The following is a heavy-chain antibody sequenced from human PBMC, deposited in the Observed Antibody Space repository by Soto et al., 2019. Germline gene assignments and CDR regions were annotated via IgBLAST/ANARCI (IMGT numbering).Heavy chain of an antibody. CDR1: GGTFSRNA. D-gene: IGHD4-17*01. CDR2: TIPMFNIA. CDR3: ARGRELDDDDYPDYGMDV. J-gene: IGHJ6*02. Sequence: QVHLVQSGAEVKKPGSSVKVSCKASGGTFSRNAISWVRLAPGQGLEWMGGTIPMFNIAKNAQKFQGRVTITADEPRNTAYMELSSLRSEDTAVYYCARGRELDDDDYPDYGMDVWGQGTTVNVSS. V-gene: IGHV1-69*01.